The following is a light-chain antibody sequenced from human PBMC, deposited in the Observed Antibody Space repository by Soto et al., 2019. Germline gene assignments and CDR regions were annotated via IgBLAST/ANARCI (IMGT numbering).Light chain of an antibody. J-gene: IGKJ5*01. Sequence: TQSPSSMSASLGDRATSTSRASQGISNHLAWYQQRPGQAPRLLIYGASSRVTGIPARFSGSGSGTDFTLTISSLEPEDFAVYYCQQRSNWPPITFGQGTRLEIK. V-gene: IGKV3-11*01. CDR2: GAS. CDR3: QQRSNWPPIT. CDR1: QGISNH.